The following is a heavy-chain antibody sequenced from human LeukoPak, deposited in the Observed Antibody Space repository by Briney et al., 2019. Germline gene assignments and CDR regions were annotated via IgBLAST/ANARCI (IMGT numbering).Heavy chain of an antibody. CDR1: GGSLNGYY. CDR3: ARGIMGAAAGSENWFDP. D-gene: IGHD6-13*01. CDR2: INHSGST. V-gene: IGHV4-34*01. Sequence: RASETLSLTCGVYGGSLNGYYWSWIRQPPGKGLEWIGEINHSGSTNYNPSLKSRVTISVDTSKNQFSLKLSSVTAADTAAYYCARGIMGAAAGSENWFDPWGQGTLVTVSS. J-gene: IGHJ5*02.